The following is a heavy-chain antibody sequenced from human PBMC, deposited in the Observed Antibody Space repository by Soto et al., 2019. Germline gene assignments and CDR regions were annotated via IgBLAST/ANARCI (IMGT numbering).Heavy chain of an antibody. V-gene: IGHV4-59*01. D-gene: IGHD2-8*01. CDR2: IHYSGTT. CDR1: GTSISSYC. Sequence: SETLSLTCTVSGTSISSYCWSWIRQPPGKGLEWIANIHYSGTTNYNPSLASRVTPSVDTSKNQFSLKMTSVTAADRAMYFCARYNSYAIDYWGRGTLVTVSS. J-gene: IGHJ4*02. CDR3: ARYNSYAIDY.